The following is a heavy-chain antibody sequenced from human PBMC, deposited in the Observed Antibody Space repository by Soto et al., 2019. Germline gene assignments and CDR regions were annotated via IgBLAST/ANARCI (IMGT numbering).Heavy chain of an antibody. V-gene: IGHV3-30*03. CDR1: GFTFSSYG. CDR3: ASDRYYDFWLLH. J-gene: IGHJ1*01. CDR2: ISYDGSNK. Sequence: GGSLRLSCAASGFTFSSYGMHWVRQAPGKGLEWVAVISYDGSNKYYADSVKGRFTISRDNSKNTLYLQMNSLRVEDTAVYYCASDRYYDFWLLHWGQGTLVTVSS. D-gene: IGHD3-3*01.